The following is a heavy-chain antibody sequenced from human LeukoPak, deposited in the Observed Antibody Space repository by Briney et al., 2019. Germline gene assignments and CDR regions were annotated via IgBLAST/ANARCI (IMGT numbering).Heavy chain of an antibody. CDR3: ARSMVTYYYDSSGYYDY. Sequence: PSETLSLTCTVSGGSISSYYWSWIRQPPGKGLEWIGYIYYSGSTNYNPSLKSRVTISVDTSKNQFSLKLSSVTAADTAVYYCARSMVTYYYDSSGYYDYWGQGTLVTVSS. D-gene: IGHD3-22*01. CDR1: GGSISSYY. CDR2: IYYSGST. J-gene: IGHJ4*02. V-gene: IGHV4-59*01.